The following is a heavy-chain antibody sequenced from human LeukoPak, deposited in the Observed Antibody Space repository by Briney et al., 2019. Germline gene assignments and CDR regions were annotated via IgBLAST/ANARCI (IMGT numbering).Heavy chain of an antibody. CDR3: AKVVGATQVGFDY. J-gene: IGHJ4*02. Sequence: PGGSLRLSCAASGFTFSDYYMSWIRQAPGKGLEWVSYISSSGSTIYYADSVKGRFTISRDNSKNTLYLQMNSLRAEDTAVYYCAKVVGATQVGFDYWGQGTLVTVSS. CDR2: ISSSGSTI. V-gene: IGHV3-11*01. CDR1: GFTFSDYY. D-gene: IGHD1-26*01.